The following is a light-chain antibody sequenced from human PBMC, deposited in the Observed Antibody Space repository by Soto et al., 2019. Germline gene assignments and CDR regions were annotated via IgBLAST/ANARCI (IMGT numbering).Light chain of an antibody. Sequence: QSALTQPPSVSGSPGQSVTISCTGTSSDVGSYNRVSWYQQPPGTAPKLMIYDVSNRPSGVPDRFSGSKSGNAASLTISGLQDEDAADYYCSSYRSSSTYVFGTGTKVTVL. CDR1: SSDVGSYNR. CDR3: SSYRSSSTYV. J-gene: IGLJ1*01. CDR2: DVS. V-gene: IGLV2-18*02.